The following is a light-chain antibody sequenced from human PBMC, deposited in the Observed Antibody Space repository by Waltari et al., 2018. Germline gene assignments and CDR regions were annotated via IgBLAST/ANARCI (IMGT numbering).Light chain of an antibody. V-gene: IGLV2-23*01. CDR3: CSYAPSSTVWV. CDR2: EGS. J-gene: IGLJ3*02. CDR1: SSDVGSYNL. Sequence: QSALTQPASVSGSPGQSITIPCTGTSSDVGSYNLFSWYQQHPGKAPKLMIYEGSKRPSGVSNRFSGSKSGNTASLTISGLQADDEADYYCCSYAPSSTVWVFGGGTKLTVL.